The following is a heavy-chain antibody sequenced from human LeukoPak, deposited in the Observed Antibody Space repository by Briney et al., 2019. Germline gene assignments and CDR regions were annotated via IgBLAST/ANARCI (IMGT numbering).Heavy chain of an antibody. J-gene: IGHJ4*02. CDR2: IRFDGSNE. CDR1: GLTFSSYG. V-gene: IGHV3-30*02. CDR3: CGDFDY. D-gene: IGHD4-17*01. Sequence: GGSLRLSCAASGLTFSSYGMHSVRQAPHKGLEWVAFIRFDGSNEYYAESVKGRFTISRDNSKNTLYLHMNSLRGEDTAVYYCCGDFDYWGQGTLVTVSS.